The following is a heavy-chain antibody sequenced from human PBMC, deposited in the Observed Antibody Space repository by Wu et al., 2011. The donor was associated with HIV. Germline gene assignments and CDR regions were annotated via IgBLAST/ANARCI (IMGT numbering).Heavy chain of an antibody. D-gene: IGHD3-10*01. CDR1: GYNFVDYG. Sequence: QLHLVQSGAEVKRPGASVKVSCKASGYNFVDYGITWVRQAPGQGLEWMGWINPNSGGTNYAQKFQGRVTMTRDTSISTAYMELSRLRSDDTAVYYCARDPGGSGSYYAGTFDPWGQGTLVTVSS. CDR3: ARDPGGSGSYYAGTFDP. V-gene: IGHV1-2*02. J-gene: IGHJ5*02. CDR2: INPNSGGT.